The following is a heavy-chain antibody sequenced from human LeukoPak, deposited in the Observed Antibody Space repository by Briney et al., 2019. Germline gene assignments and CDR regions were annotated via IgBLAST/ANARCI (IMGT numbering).Heavy chain of an antibody. CDR3: ARAFPKRPTYSSSWSGY. CDR2: INHSGST. Sequence: SETLSLTCAVYGGSFSGYYWSWIRQPPGKGLEWIGEINHSGSTNYNPSLKSRVTISVDKSKNQFSLKLSSVTAADTAVYYCARAFPKRPTYSSSWSGYWGQGTLVTVSS. CDR1: GGSFSGYY. J-gene: IGHJ4*02. V-gene: IGHV4-34*01. D-gene: IGHD6-13*01.